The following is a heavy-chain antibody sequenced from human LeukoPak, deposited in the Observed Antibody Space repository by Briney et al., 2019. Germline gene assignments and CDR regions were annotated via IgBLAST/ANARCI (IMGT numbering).Heavy chain of an antibody. CDR1: GVTFSSYH. CDR2: ISSSSGTI. J-gene: IGHJ4*02. V-gene: IGHV3-48*02. D-gene: IGHD6-13*01. CDR3: ARGSSSCFDS. Sequence: GGSLRLSCAASGVTFSSYHMNWVRQAPGKGLEWVSYISSSSGTIYYADSVKGRFTTSRDNAKNSLYLQMNNLRDEDTAVYYCARGSSSCFDSWGQGTLVTVSS.